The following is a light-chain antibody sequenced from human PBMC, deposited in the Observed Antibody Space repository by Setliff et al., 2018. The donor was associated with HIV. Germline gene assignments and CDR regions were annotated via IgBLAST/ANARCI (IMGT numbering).Light chain of an antibody. Sequence: RSDIGAYSYVSWYQHHPGKVPKLIISEVNKRPSGVSARFSGSRTGNTASLTISGLQAEDESDYYCTSFTTSSTRVFGGGTK. V-gene: IGLV2-14*01. CDR2: EVN. CDR1: RSDIGAYSY. CDR3: TSFTTSSTRV. J-gene: IGLJ2*01.